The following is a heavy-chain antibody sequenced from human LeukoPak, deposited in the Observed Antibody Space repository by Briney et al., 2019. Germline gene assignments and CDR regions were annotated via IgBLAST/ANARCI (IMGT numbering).Heavy chain of an antibody. J-gene: IGHJ5*02. D-gene: IGHD4-17*01. CDR1: GGSISSSSYY. Sequence: SETLSLTCTVSGGSISSSSYYWGWIRQPPGKGLEWIGSIYYSGSTYYNPSLKSRVTISVDTSKNQFSLKLSSVTAADTALYFCARVGFPTEFDPWGHGTLVTVSS. V-gene: IGHV4-39*01. CDR2: IYYSGST. CDR3: ARVGFPTEFDP.